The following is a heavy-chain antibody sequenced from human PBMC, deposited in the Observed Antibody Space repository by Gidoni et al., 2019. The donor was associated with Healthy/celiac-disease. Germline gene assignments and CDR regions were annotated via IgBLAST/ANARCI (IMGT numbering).Heavy chain of an antibody. CDR1: GFSLSTSGMC. V-gene: IGHV2-70*15. CDR2: IDWDDDK. J-gene: IGHJ4*02. CDR3: ARILVDTAMVTRWAFDY. D-gene: IGHD5-18*01. Sequence: QVTLRESGPALVKPTQTLTLTCTFSGFSLSTSGMCVSWIRQPPGKALEWLARIDWDDDKYYSTSLKTRLTISKDTSKNQVVLTMTNMDPVDTATYYCARILVDTAMVTRWAFDYWGQGTLVTVSS.